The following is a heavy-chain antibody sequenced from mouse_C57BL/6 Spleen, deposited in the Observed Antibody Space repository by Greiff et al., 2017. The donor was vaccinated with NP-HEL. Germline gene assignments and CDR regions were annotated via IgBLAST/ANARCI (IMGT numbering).Heavy chain of an antibody. V-gene: IGHV1-50*01. CDR3: ARSLYGNSYAMDY. D-gene: IGHD2-1*01. Sequence: QVQLQQPGAELVKPGASVKLSCKASGYTFTSYWMQWVKQRPGQGLEWIGEIDPSDSYTNYNQKFKGKATLTVDTSSSTAYMQLSSLTSEDSAVDYCARSLYGNSYAMDYWGQGTSVTVSS. CDR2: IDPSDSYT. J-gene: IGHJ4*01. CDR1: GYTFTSYW.